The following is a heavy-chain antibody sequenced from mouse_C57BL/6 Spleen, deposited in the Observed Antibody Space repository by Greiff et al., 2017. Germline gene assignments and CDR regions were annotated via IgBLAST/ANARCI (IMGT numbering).Heavy chain of an antibody. D-gene: IGHD1-1*01. CDR2: INPNNGGT. CDR3: AKGGTTVVVPYWYFDV. Sequence: EVQLQQSGPELVKPGASVKISCKASGYTFTDYYMNWVKQSHGKSLEWIGDINPNNGGTSYNQKFKGKATLTVDKSSSTAYMELRSLTSEDSAVYYCAKGGTTVVVPYWYFDVWGTGTKVTVSA. V-gene: IGHV1-26*01. J-gene: IGHJ1*03. CDR1: GYTFTDYY.